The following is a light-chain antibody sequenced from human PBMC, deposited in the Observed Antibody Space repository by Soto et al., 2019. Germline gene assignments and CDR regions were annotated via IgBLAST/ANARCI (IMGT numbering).Light chain of an antibody. CDR3: SSYTSSSTLV. V-gene: IGLV2-14*01. CDR2: EVS. CDR1: SSDVGAYNS. Sequence: QSVLTQPASVSGSPGQSITISCTGTSSDVGAYNSVSWYQQHPGEAPQLMIYEVSNRPSGVSNRFSGSKSGNTASLTISGLQAEDEADYYCSSYTSSSTLVFGTGTKVTVL. J-gene: IGLJ1*01.